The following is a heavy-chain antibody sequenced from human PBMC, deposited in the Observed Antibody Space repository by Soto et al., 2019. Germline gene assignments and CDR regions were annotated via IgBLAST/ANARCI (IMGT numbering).Heavy chain of an antibody. J-gene: IGHJ3*02. V-gene: IGHV3-21*01. CDR2: ISSSSSSYI. Sequence: LWYGASGVKFGGHVGNWVRQATGKGLEWVSSISSSSSSYIYYADSVKGRFTISRDNAKNSLYLQMNSLRAEDTAVYYCASFGVAANQAAFDIWGQGTMVTVSS. CDR1: GVKFGGHV. CDR3: ASFGVAANQAAFDI. D-gene: IGHD3-3*01.